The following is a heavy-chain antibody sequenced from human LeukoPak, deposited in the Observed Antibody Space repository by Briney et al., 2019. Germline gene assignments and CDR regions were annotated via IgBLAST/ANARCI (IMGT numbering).Heavy chain of an antibody. CDR2: IYNSGST. V-gene: IGHV4-61*02. D-gene: IGHD6-13*01. CDR3: ASSNWLRDANFDY. Sequence: TSSETLSLTCTVSGASISSGLYYWNWFRQPAGKGLEWIGRIYNSGSTNYNPSLKSRVTISVDTPKNQFSLKLSSVTATDSAAYYCASSNWLRDANFDYWGQGTLVTVSS. CDR1: GASISSGLYY. J-gene: IGHJ4*02.